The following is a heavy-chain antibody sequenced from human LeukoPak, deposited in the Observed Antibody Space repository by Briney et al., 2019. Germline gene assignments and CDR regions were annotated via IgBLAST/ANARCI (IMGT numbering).Heavy chain of an antibody. CDR1: GYTFTGYY. D-gene: IGHD1-20*01. CDR2: INPNSGGT. CDR3: ARDSSITGTPYYYYGMDV. Sequence: ASVKVSCKASGYTFTGYYMHWVRQAPGQGLEWMGWINPNSGGTNYAQKFQGRVTMTRDTSISTAYMELSSLRSEDTAVYYCARDSSITGTPYYYYGMDVWGQGTTVTVSS. J-gene: IGHJ6*02. V-gene: IGHV1-2*02.